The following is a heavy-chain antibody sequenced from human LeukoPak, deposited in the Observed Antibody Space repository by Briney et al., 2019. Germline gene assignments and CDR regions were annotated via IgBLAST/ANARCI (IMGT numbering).Heavy chain of an antibody. D-gene: IGHD6-6*01. CDR2: INWNGGST. V-gene: IGHV3-20*04. J-gene: IGHJ4*02. CDR1: GFTFDDYG. CDR3: ARYHVYSSSSGLGY. Sequence: PGGSLRLFCAASGFTFDDYGMSWVRQAPGKGLEWVSGINWNGGSTGYADSVKGRFTISRDNAKNSLYLQMNSLRAEDTALYYCARYHVYSSSSGLGYWGQGTLVTVSS.